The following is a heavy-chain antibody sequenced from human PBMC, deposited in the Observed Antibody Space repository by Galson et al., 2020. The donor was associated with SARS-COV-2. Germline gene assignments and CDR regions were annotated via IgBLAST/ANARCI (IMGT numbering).Heavy chain of an antibody. J-gene: IGHJ6*03. D-gene: IGHD2-2*01. CDR3: ARDLRYCSSTSCYPAYMDV. CDR2: IYYSGST. V-gene: IGHV4-59*01. CDR1: GGSISSYY. Sequence: SETLSLTCTVSGGSISSYYWSWIRQPPGKGLEWSGYIYYSGSTNYNPSLKSRVTISVDTSKNQFSLKLSSVTAADTAVYYCARDLRYCSSTSCYPAYMDVWGKGTTVTVSS.